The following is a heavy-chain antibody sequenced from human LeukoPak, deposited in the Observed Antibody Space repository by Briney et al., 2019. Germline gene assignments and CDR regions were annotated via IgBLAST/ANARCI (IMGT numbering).Heavy chain of an antibody. CDR1: GGTFSSYA. CDR2: IIPIFGTA. Sequence: SVKVSCKASGGTFSSYAISWVRQAPGQGLEWMGGIIPIFGTANYAQKFQGRVTITAVKSTSTAYMELSSLRSEDTAVYYCARGYCSSTSCEAFDIWGQGTMVTVSS. V-gene: IGHV1-69*06. CDR3: ARGYCSSTSCEAFDI. D-gene: IGHD2-2*01. J-gene: IGHJ3*02.